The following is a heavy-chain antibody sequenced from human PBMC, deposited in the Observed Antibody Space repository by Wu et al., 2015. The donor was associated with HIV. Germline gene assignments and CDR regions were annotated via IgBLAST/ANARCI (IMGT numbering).Heavy chain of an antibody. Sequence: QVQLVQSGAEVKKPGASVRVSCKPSGYIFIDYYIYWVRQAPGQGLEWMGRINPDNGDTRYALKFQGRVTMTRDTTASTVYMELSSLKSDDTATYYCARGTLSLVRGXHGASDTWGQGTLVTVSS. V-gene: IGHV1/OR15-1*04. CDR2: INPDNGDT. CDR3: ARGTLSLVRGXHGASDT. CDR1: GYIFIDYY. D-gene: IGHD3-10*01. J-gene: IGHJ4*03.